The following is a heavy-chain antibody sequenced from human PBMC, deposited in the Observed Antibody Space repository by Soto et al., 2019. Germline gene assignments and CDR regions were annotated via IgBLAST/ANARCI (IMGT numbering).Heavy chain of an antibody. V-gene: IGHV4-4*02. CDR1: GGSISSGNW. CDR2: IFASGST. D-gene: IGHD3-3*01. CDR3: ARHIDKYYDFWSGYWGGEEYYYYYYGMDV. Sequence: PSETLSLTCAVSGGSISSGNWWSWVRQSPGKGLEWIGEIFASGSTNDNPSLKSRVTISVDKSKNQFSLKLSSVTAADTAVYYCARHIDKYYDFWSGYWGGEEYYYYYYGMDVWGQGTTVTVS. J-gene: IGHJ6*02.